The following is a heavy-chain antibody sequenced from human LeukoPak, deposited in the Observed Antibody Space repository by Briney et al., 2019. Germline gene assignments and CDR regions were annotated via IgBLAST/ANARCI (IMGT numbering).Heavy chain of an antibody. V-gene: IGHV3-30*18. CDR2: ISYDGSNK. CDR3: AKDGPGYSYGYYFDY. J-gene: IGHJ4*02. Sequence: GGSLRLSCAASGFTFSSYGMHWVRQAPGKGLEWVAVISYDGSNKYYADSVKGRFTISRDNSKNTLYLQMNSLRAEDTAVYYCAKDGPGYSYGYYFDYWGQGTLVTVSS. D-gene: IGHD5-18*01. CDR1: GFTFSSYG.